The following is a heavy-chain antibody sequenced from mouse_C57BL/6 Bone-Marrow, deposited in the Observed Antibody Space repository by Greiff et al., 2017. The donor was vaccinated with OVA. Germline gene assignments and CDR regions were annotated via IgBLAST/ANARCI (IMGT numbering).Heavy chain of an antibody. D-gene: IGHD1-1*01. Sequence: VKLMESGAELMKPGASVKLSCKATGYTFTGYWIEWVKQRPGHGLEWIGEILPGSGSTNYNEKFKGKATFTADTSSNTAYMQLSSLTTEDSAIYYCARSSITTIVATRYYFDYWGQGTTLTVSS. V-gene: IGHV1-9*01. CDR2: ILPGSGST. CDR1: GYTFTGYW. CDR3: ARSSITTIVATRYYFDY. J-gene: IGHJ2*01.